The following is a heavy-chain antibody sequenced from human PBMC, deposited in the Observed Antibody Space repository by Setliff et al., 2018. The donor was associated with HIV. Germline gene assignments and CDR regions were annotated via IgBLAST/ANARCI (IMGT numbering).Heavy chain of an antibody. Sequence: SETLSLTCSVSGVSISSSGYFWGWIRQSPGEGLEWLGSVYSGTTYYNPSLNGRVTISEDTSKNQFSLSLKSVTAADTAVYYCAAVASGGVTFDIWGRGTMVTVSS. CDR3: AAVASGGVTFDI. D-gene: IGHD3-16*01. V-gene: IGHV4-39*07. CDR1: GVSISSSGYF. CDR2: VYSGTT. J-gene: IGHJ3*02.